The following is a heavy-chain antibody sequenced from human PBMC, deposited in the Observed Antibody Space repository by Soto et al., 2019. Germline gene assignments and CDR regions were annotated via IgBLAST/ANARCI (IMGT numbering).Heavy chain of an antibody. V-gene: IGHV1-3*01. Sequence: ASVEVSCKASGYTFTSYAMHWVRQAPGQRLEWMGWINAGNGNTKYSQKFQGRVTITRDTSASTAYMELSSLRSEDTAVYYCARDGWGYCSGGSCPPDYWGQGTLVTVSS. CDR1: GYTFTSYA. CDR2: INAGNGNT. D-gene: IGHD2-15*01. CDR3: ARDGWGYCSGGSCPPDY. J-gene: IGHJ4*02.